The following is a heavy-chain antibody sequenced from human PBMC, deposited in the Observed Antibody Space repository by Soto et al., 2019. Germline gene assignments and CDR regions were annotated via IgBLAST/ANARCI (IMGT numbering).Heavy chain of an antibody. CDR1: GYTFTGYY. CDR2: INPNSGGT. D-gene: IGHD2-15*01. CDR3: ARAEVVAATPAYYYYGMDV. V-gene: IGHV1-2*04. Sequence: GASVKVSCKASGYTFTGYYMHWVRQAPGQGLEWMGWINPNSGGTNYAQKFQGWVTMTRDTSISTAYMELSRLRSDDTAVYYCARAEVVAATPAYYYYGMDVWGQGTTVTVSS. J-gene: IGHJ6*02.